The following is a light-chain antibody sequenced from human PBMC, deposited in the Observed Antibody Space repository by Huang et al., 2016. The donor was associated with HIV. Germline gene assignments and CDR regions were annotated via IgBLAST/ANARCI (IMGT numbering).Light chain of an antibody. CDR3: QQYKTYLYT. V-gene: IGKV1-5*03. CDR2: RAS. CDR1: PNINTW. J-gene: IGKJ2*01. Sequence: DIQMTQSPSTLSASVGDRVSITCRASPNINTWLAWYQQQPGKAPNLLVYRASSLQSGVPSRFAGSGSGTEFTLTINSLQADDVATYYCQQYKTYLYTFGQGTKLEI.